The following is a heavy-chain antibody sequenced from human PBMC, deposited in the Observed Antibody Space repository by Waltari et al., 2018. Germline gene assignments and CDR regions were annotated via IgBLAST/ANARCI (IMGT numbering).Heavy chain of an antibody. CDR2: ISSSSIYI. J-gene: IGHJ4*02. CDR3: AREVVVVTAIHAYYFDY. D-gene: IGHD2-21*02. V-gene: IGHV3-21*01. CDR1: GFTFSTSS. Sequence: EVQLVESGGGLVKPGGSLRLSCAASGFTFSTSSMNWFRQAPGQGLEWVSSISSSSIYIYYADSVKGRFTISRDNAKNSLYLKMNSLRAEDTAVYYCAREVVVVTAIHAYYFDYWGQGTLVTVSS.